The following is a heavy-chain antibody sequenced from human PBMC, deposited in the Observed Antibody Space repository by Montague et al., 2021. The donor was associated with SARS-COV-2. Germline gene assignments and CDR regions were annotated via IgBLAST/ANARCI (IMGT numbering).Heavy chain of an antibody. J-gene: IGHJ4*02. CDR2: IYHSGST. V-gene: IGHV4-38-2*02. Sequence: SETLSLTSTVSGYSISSGYYWGWIRQPPGKGLEWIGSIYHSGSTYYNPSLKSRATISVDTSKNQFSLKLSSVTAADTAVYYCARSQDCSTTSCHFDYWGQGTLVTVSS. CDR1: GYSISSGYY. CDR3: ARSQDCSTTSCHFDY. D-gene: IGHD2-2*01.